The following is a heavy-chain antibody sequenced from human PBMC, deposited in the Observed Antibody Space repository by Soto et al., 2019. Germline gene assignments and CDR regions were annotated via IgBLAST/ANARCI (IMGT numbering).Heavy chain of an antibody. CDR2: INPNSGGT. CDR3: ARGTPTLGPYYYDSSGYIDY. V-gene: IGHV1-2*04. D-gene: IGHD3-22*01. J-gene: IGHJ4*02. CDR1: GYTFTGYY. Sequence: ASLKVSCKASGYTFTGYYMHWVRQAPGQGLEWMGWINPNSGGTNYAQKFQGWVTMTRDTSISTAYMELSRLRSDDTAVYYCARGTPTLGPYYYDSSGYIDYWGQGTLVTVSS.